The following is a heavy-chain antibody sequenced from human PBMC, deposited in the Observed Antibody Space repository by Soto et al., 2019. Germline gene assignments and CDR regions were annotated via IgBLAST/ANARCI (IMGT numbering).Heavy chain of an antibody. J-gene: IGHJ4*02. Sequence: GGSLRLSCAASGFSFSAYAMNWVRQAPGKGLEWVSYISTSDITIYYADSVKGRFVISRDNAKNSLYLQMNGLRAEDTAVYYCARGVGPWLVQTNYFDYWGQGTQVTVSS. V-gene: IGHV3-48*03. CDR3: ARGVGPWLVQTNYFDY. CDR2: ISTSDITI. CDR1: GFSFSAYA. D-gene: IGHD6-19*01.